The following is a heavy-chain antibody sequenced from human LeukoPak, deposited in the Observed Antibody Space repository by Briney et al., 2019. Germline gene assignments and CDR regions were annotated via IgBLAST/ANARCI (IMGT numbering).Heavy chain of an antibody. V-gene: IGHV3-21*01. CDR3: ARGGIAAAGTSPMDV. CDR1: GFTFTSYS. D-gene: IGHD6-13*01. J-gene: IGHJ6*03. CDR2: ISSSSSYI. Sequence: GGSLRLSCAASGFTFTSYSMNWVRQAPGKGLEWVSSISSSSSYIYYADSVKGRFTISRANAKNSLYLQMNSLRAEDTAVYYCARGGIAAAGTSPMDVWGKGTTVTVSS.